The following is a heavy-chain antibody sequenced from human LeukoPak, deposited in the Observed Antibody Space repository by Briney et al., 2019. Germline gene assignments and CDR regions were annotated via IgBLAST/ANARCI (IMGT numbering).Heavy chain of an antibody. D-gene: IGHD3-10*01. CDR2: TYSNGTT. Sequence: PGASLILSCAASGFTFSTYGMQWLRQPPEEGLECVAVTYSNGTTYYADSVKGRFTISRDISKNTLYLQMNSLRAEDTAVYYCARVLSGRGSLYDYYYYMDVWGKGTTVTISS. CDR1: GFTFSTYG. CDR3: ARVLSGRGSLYDYYYYMDV. J-gene: IGHJ6*03. V-gene: IGHV3-53*01.